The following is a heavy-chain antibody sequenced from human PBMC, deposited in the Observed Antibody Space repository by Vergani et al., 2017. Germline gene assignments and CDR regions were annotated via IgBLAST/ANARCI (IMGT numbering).Heavy chain of an antibody. J-gene: IGHJ4*02. Sequence: QVQLVQSGAEVKKPGASVQVSCKASGSTFTSYYMHWVRQAPGQGLEWMGIINLSGGSTSYAQKFKGRVTMTRATSTSTVYMELSSLRSEDTAVYYCALVPAAYYFDCWGQGSLVTVSS. D-gene: IGHD2-2*01. CDR2: INLSGGST. V-gene: IGHV1-46*01. CDR3: ALVPAAYYFDC. CDR1: GSTFTSYY.